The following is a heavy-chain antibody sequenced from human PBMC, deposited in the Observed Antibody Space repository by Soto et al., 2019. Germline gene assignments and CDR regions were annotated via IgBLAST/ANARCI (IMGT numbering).Heavy chain of an antibody. Sequence: QVQLVESGGGVVQPGRSLRLSCAASGFTFSSYAMHWVRQAPGKGLEWVAVISYDGSNKYYADSVKGRFTISRDNSKXXXXXXXXXXXAXXTAVYXXXRGRNWNFYFDYWGQGTLVTVSS. V-gene: IGHV3-30-3*01. CDR1: GFTFSSYA. D-gene: IGHD1-7*01. CDR2: ISYDGSNK. J-gene: IGHJ4*02. CDR3: XRGRNWNFYFDY.